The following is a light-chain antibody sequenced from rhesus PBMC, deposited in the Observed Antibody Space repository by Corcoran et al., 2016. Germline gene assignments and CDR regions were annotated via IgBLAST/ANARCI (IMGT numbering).Light chain of an antibody. CDR3: QQYSNWPLT. Sequence: EIVMTQSPATLSLSPGERATLSCRASQSVSSSLAWYQQNPGQAPRLLIYGASSRDTGIPDRFSGSGSGTGLTLTISSLEPEDFAVYDCQQYSNWPLTFGGGTKVEVK. J-gene: IGKJ4*01. V-gene: IGKV3-42*03. CDR1: QSVSSS. CDR2: GAS.